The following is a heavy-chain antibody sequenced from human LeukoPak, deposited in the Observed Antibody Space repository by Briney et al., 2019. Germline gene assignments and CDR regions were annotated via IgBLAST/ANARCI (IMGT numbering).Heavy chain of an antibody. CDR2: IYYSGST. CDR1: GGSISSSSYY. J-gene: IGHJ4*02. Sequence: SETLSLTCTVSGGSISSSSYYWGWIRQPPGKGLVWIGSIYYSGSTYYNPSLKSRVTISVDTSKNQFSLKLSSVTAADTAVYYCARGVAVAGTNFDYWGQGTLVTVSS. D-gene: IGHD6-19*01. CDR3: ARGVAVAGTNFDY. V-gene: IGHV4-39*01.